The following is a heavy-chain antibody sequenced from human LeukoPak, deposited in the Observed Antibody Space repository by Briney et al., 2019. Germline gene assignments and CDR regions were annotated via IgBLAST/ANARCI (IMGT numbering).Heavy chain of an antibody. CDR3: AREVGDDSSGYYFDY. V-gene: IGHV4-59*01. D-gene: IGHD3-22*01. J-gene: IGHJ4*02. CDR1: GGSISIYY. CDR2: IYNSGST. Sequence: SETLSLTCTVSGGSISIYYWSWVRQPPGKGLEWIGYIYNSGSTNYNPSLKSRVTISVDTSKNQFSLKLSSVTAADTAVFYCAREVGDDSSGYYFDYWGRGTLVTVSS.